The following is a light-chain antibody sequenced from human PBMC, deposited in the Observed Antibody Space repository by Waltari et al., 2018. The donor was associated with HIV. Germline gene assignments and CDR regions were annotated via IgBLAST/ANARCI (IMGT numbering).Light chain of an antibody. CDR2: LKSDGSH. V-gene: IGLV4-69*02. CDR1: SGHSSYA. CDR3: QTWDTGIRV. J-gene: IGLJ1*01. Sequence: QVVLTQSPSASASLGASVKLTCTLSSGHSSYAIAWHQQQPEKGPRYLMKLKSDGSHTKGDGIPGRFSGSSSGAERYLTISSLQSEDEADYYCQTWDTGIRVFGFGTKVTVL.